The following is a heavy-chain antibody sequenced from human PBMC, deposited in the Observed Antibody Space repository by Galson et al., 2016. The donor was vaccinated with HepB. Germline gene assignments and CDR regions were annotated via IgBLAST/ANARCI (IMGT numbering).Heavy chain of an antibody. Sequence: QSGAEVKKPGESLKISCQGSGYTFTDYWIGWVRQMPGKGLELLGIIYLSDSDTRYSPSFQGQVTISAVQYTNTAYLQWSSLKASDTAMYYGARRMVGYYGSGYAFDLGGQGTLVAVSS. D-gene: IGHD3-10*01. V-gene: IGHV5-51*01. CDR2: IYLSDSDT. CDR1: GYTFTDYW. CDR3: ARRMVGYYGSGYAFDL. J-gene: IGHJ3*01.